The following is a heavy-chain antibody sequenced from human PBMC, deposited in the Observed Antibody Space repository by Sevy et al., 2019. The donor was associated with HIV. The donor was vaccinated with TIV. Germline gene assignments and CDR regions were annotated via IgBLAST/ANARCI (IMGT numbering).Heavy chain of an antibody. J-gene: IGHJ4*02. Sequence: GGSLRLSCAASGFTFSFYSMNWVRQAPGKGLEWVSSISSSGSNIYYADSVKGRFTISRDNANNSLYLQMNSLRPEDTAVYYCARMSTPVDYWGQGTLVTVSS. CDR2: ISSSGSNI. V-gene: IGHV3-21*01. CDR3: ARMSTPVDY. CDR1: GFTFSFYS.